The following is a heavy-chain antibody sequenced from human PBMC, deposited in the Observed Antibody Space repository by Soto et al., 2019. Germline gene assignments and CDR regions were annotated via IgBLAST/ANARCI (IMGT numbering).Heavy chain of an antibody. CDR3: AGLYHYDSSGYYDY. V-gene: IGHV1-46*01. Sequence: GASVKVSCKASGNSFTTYYMHWVRQAPGQGLEWMGIINPSGGRTTYAQKSQGRVTMTRDTSTSTFHMELSSLTSEDTAVYYCAGLYHYDSSGYYDYWGQGTLVTVSS. D-gene: IGHD3-22*01. CDR1: GNSFTTYY. J-gene: IGHJ4*02. CDR2: INPSGGRT.